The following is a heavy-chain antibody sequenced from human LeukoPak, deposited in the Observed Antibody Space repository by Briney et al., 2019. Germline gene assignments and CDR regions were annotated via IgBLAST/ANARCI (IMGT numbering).Heavy chain of an antibody. V-gene: IGHV3-49*04. CDR1: GFTFGDYA. D-gene: IGHD3-9*01. CDR2: IRSEAYGGTT. J-gene: IGHJ3*02. Sequence: GGSLRLSCTASGFTFGDYAMSWVRQAPGKGLEWVGFIRSEAYGGTTEYAASVRGRFTISRDDSKSIAYLQMNSLKTEDTAVYYCTRTAFYYDILTGYSAGAAFDIWGQGTMVTVSS. CDR3: TRTAFYYDILTGYSAGAAFDI.